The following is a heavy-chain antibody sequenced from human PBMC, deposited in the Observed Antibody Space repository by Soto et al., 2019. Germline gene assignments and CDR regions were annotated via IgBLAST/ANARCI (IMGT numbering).Heavy chain of an antibody. CDR3: ATLSPLQYYYYGMDV. V-gene: IGHV3-48*03. J-gene: IGHJ6*02. D-gene: IGHD4-4*01. Sequence: GGPLGQSGPASGFTFCSYEMNWVRQAPGKGLEWVSYISSSGSTIYYADSVKGRFTISRDNAKNSLYLQMNSLRAEDTAVYYCATLSPLQYYYYGMDVWGQGTTVTVSS. CDR1: GFTFCSYE. CDR2: ISSSGSTI.